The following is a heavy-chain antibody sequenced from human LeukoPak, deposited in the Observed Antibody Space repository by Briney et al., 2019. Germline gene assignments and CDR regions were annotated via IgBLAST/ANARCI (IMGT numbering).Heavy chain of an antibody. CDR3: ARDGDSSGWTRSDY. V-gene: IGHV4-39*07. CDR2: IYYSGST. D-gene: IGHD6-19*01. CDR1: GGSISSTSYY. Sequence: PSETLSLTCTVSGGSISSTSYYWGWIRQPPGKGLEWIGSIYYSGSTYYNPSLKGRVAISADRSKNQFSLKLSSVTAADTAVYYCARDGDSSGWTRSDYWGQGTLVTVSS. J-gene: IGHJ4*02.